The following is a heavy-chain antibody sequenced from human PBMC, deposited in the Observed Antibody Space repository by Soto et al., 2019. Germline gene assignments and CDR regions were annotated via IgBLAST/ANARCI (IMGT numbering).Heavy chain of an antibody. CDR3: SRIERCIAEAEYWFDP. V-gene: IGHV2-70*01. D-gene: IGHD6-13*01. CDR2: INGEDDK. Sequence: ASGPTLVNPTQTLTLTCTFSGFSLTTRELCVSWIRQPPGKALEWLALINGEDDKFYSPSLRTRVTISKDTSRNQVTLTMTNVNPADTATYYCSRIERCIAEAEYWFDPWGQGSLVTVSS. J-gene: IGHJ5*02. CDR1: GFSLTTRELC.